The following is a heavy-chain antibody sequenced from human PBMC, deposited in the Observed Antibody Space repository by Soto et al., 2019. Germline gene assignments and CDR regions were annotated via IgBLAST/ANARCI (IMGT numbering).Heavy chain of an antibody. CDR2: IIPIFGTA. CDR1: GGTFSSYA. CDR3: ASHYYGSGSYPL. V-gene: IGHV1-69*01. Sequence: VKVSCKASGGTFSSYAISWVRQAPGQGLEWMGGIIPIFGTANYAQKFQGRVTITADESTSTAYMELSSLRSEDTAVYYCASHYYGSGSYPLWGQGTLVTVSS. D-gene: IGHD3-10*01. J-gene: IGHJ4*02.